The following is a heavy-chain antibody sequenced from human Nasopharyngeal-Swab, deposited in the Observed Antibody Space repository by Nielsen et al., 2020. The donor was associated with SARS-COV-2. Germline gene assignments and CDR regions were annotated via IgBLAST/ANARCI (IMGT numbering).Heavy chain of an antibody. J-gene: IGHJ6*02. V-gene: IGHV1-18*01. CDR2: ISAYNGNT. CDR3: AVDYGDYDSYYGMDV. CDR1: GYTFTSYG. Sequence: PSVKVSCKASGYTFTSYGISWVRQAPGQGLEWMGWISAYNGNTNYAQNLQGRVTMTTDTSTSTVYMELRSLRSDDTAVYYCAVDYGDYDSYYGMDVWGQGTTVTVSS. D-gene: IGHD4-17*01.